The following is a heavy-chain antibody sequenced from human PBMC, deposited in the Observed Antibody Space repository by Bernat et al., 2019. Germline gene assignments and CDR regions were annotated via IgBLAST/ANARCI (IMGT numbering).Heavy chain of an antibody. V-gene: IGHV1-69*02. CDR2: IIPILGRA. CDR1: GGTFSSYT. Sequence: QVQLVQSGAEVKKPGSSVKVSCKASGGTFSSYTISWVRQAPGQGLEWMGRIIPILGRANYAQKFQGRVTITADKSTSTAYMELSSLRSEDTAVYYCARPLYGCERDDVRDCPIGNMGAFDIWGQGTMVTVSS. D-gene: IGHD2-21*02. J-gene: IGHJ3*02. CDR3: ARPLYGCERDDVRDCPIGNMGAFDI.